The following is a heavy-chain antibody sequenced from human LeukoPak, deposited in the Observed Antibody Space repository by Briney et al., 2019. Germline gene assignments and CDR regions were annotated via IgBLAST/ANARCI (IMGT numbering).Heavy chain of an antibody. D-gene: IGHD2-15*01. Sequence: PGGPLRLSCAASGFTFSSYSMNWVRQAPGKGLEWVSAISGSGGSTYYADSVKGRFTISRDNSKNTLYLQMNSLRAEDAAVYYCAREDCSGGSCYLDYWGQGTLVTVSS. J-gene: IGHJ4*02. CDR1: GFTFSSYS. CDR3: AREDCSGGSCYLDY. V-gene: IGHV3-23*01. CDR2: ISGSGGST.